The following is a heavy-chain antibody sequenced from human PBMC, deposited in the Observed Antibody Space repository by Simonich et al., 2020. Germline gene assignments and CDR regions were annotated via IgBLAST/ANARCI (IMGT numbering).Heavy chain of an antibody. CDR3: ARVGYSNYYYYGMDV. D-gene: IGHD6-13*01. CDR1: GYSISSGYY. Sequence: QVQLQESGPGLVKPSETLSLTCAVSGYSISSGYYWGWIRHPPGKGLEWIGSIYHSGSTSYNPSLKSRVTISVDTSKNQFSLKLSSVTAADTAVYYCARVGYSNYYYYGMDVWGQGTTVTVSS. CDR2: IYHSGST. V-gene: IGHV4-38-2*01. J-gene: IGHJ6*02.